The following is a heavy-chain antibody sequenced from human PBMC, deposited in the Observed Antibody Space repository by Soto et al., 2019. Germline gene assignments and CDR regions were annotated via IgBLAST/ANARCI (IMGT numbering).Heavy chain of an antibody. V-gene: IGHV4-39*01. CDR3: AIQSARKHKDDFDI. Sequence: PSDTLSLTCTVSVVSIISGSYYWCFIRQPPGKGLEWIGSLYYTGSTYYKPSLRGRLTISVDTSKNQFFLRLTSVTAADTAMYYCAIQSARKHKDDFDIWGQGTMVTVSS. CDR2: LYYTGST. CDR1: VVSIISGSYY. J-gene: IGHJ3*02.